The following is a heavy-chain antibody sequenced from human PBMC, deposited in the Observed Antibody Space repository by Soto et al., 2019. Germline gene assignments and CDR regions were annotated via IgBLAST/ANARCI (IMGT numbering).Heavy chain of an antibody. V-gene: IGHV4-34*01. J-gene: IGHJ4*02. CDR2: INHSGST. Sequence: SETLSLTCAVYGGSFSGYYWTWIRQPPGTGLEWIGEINHSGSTNYNPSLKSRVTISVDTSKNQFSLKLTSVTAADTAVYYCARDKITGLFDYWGKGTLVTVSS. D-gene: IGHD2-8*02. CDR3: ARDKITGLFDY. CDR1: GGSFSGYY.